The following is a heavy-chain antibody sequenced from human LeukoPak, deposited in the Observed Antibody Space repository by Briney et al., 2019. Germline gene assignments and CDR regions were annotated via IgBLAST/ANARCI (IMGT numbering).Heavy chain of an antibody. CDR3: ATSSTSPSRHYYYYYGMDV. Sequence: SETLSLTCTVSGGSISSYYWSWIRQPPGKGLEWIGYVYYSGSTNYNPSLKSRVTISVDTSKNQFSLKLSSVTAADTAVYYCATSSTSPSRHYYYYYGMDVWGQGTTVTVSS. CDR1: GGSISSYY. CDR2: VYYSGST. V-gene: IGHV4-59*01. D-gene: IGHD2-2*01. J-gene: IGHJ6*02.